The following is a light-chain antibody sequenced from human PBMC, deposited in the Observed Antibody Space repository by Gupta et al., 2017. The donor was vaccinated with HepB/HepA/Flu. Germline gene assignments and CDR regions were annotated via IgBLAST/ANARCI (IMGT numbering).Light chain of an antibody. CDR3: MIYMRSGIWV. J-gene: IGLJ3*02. CDR2: STN. Sequence: QTVVTQEPSFSVSPGGTVTLTCGLSSGSVSTNYYPSWYQQTPGQAPRTLIYSTNTRSSGVPDRFSGSILGNKAALTITGAQADDESDYYCMIYMRSGIWVFGGGTKLTVL. CDR1: SGSVSTNYY. V-gene: IGLV8-61*01.